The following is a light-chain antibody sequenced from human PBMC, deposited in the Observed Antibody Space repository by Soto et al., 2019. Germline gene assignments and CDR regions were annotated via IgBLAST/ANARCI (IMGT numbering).Light chain of an antibody. CDR3: QQSYTTPWT. J-gene: IGKJ1*01. CDR2: AAS. Sequence: DIQVTQSPSSLSASVGDRVTITCRASQSISNYLTWFQHKPGKAPNLLIFAASSLQSGVPSRFSGAGSGTDFTLTISSRQPEDFATYFCQQSYTTPWTFGQGTKVEIK. CDR1: QSISNY. V-gene: IGKV1-39*01.